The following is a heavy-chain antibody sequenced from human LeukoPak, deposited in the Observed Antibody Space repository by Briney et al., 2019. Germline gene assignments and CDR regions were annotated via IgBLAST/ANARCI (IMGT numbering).Heavy chain of an antibody. CDR1: GGTFSSYA. CDR2: IIPIFGTA. CDR3: ATSPYYYDSSGYYRY. Sequence: GASVKVSCKASGGTFSSYAISWVRQAPGQGLEWMGGIIPIFGTANYAQKFQGRVTITADESTSTAYMELSSLRSEDTAVYYCATSPYYYDSSGYYRYWGQGTLVTVSS. D-gene: IGHD3-22*01. J-gene: IGHJ4*02. V-gene: IGHV1-69*13.